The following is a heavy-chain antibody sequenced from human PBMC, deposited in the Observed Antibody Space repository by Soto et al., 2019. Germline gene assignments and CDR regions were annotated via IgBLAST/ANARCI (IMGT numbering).Heavy chain of an antibody. J-gene: IGHJ4*02. V-gene: IGHV4-61*01. CDR2: IYYSGST. D-gene: IGHD5-12*01. CDR1: GGSVSSGSYY. Sequence: PSETLSLTCTVSGGSVSSGSYYWSWIRQPPGKGLEWIGYIYYSGSTNYNPSLKSRVTISVDTSKNQFSLKLSSVTAADTAVYFCSRGLMGDGYNYLATGGLDYWGQGTLVTVSS. CDR3: SRGLMGDGYNYLATGGLDY.